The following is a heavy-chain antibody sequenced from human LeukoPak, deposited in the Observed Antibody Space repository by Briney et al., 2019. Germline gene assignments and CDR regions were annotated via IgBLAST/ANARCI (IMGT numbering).Heavy chain of an antibody. Sequence: GGSLRLSCAASGFTFSSYAMSWVRQAPGKGLEWVSAIRGSGGSTYYADSVKGRFTISRDNSKNTLYLQMNSLRAEDTAVYYCAVRRRSSGSYYLDYWGQGTLVTVSS. V-gene: IGHV3-23*01. CDR1: GFTFSSYA. CDR2: IRGSGGST. D-gene: IGHD1-26*01. CDR3: AVRRRSSGSYYLDY. J-gene: IGHJ4*02.